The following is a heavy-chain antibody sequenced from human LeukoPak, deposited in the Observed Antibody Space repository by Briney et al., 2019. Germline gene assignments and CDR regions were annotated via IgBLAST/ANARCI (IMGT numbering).Heavy chain of an antibody. V-gene: IGHV3-53*01. Sequence: GGSLRLSCVVSGVTVRTTYISWVRQAPGKGLEWLSVIYSGGSTYYADSVKGRFTISRDNSKNTLYLQMNSLRAEDTAVYYCARERGSYLDWGQGTLVTVSS. D-gene: IGHD1-26*01. CDR1: GVTVRTTY. CDR2: IYSGGST. J-gene: IGHJ4*02. CDR3: ARERGSYLD.